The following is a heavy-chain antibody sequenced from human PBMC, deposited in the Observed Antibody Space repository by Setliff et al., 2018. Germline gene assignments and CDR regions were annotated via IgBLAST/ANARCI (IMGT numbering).Heavy chain of an antibody. D-gene: IGHD3-22*01. J-gene: IGHJ3*02. CDR1: GYTFTSHY. V-gene: IGHV1-46*01. Sequence: VSCKASGYTFTSHYMHWVRQAPGLGLEWMGSINPSSGRTSYAQKFQGRVTMTRDTSTSTVYMDMSSLRSEDTAVYYCARDVFPYHYEGAFDIWGQGTMVTVSS. CDR3: ARDVFPYHYEGAFDI. CDR2: INPSSGRT.